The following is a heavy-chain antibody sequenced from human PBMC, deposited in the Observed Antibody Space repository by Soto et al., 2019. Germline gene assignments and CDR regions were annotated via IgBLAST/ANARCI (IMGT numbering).Heavy chain of an antibody. V-gene: IGHV1-69*13. CDR1: GGTFSSYA. CDR2: IIPIFGTA. CDR3: ARDMRDIVVVPAATLAGLYGMDV. Sequence: GASVKVSCKASGGTFSSYAISWVRQAPGQGLEWMGGIIPIFGTANYAQKFQGRVTITADESTSTAYMELSSLRSEDTAVYYCARDMRDIVVVPAATLAGLYGMDVWGQGTTVTVSS. J-gene: IGHJ6*02. D-gene: IGHD2-2*01.